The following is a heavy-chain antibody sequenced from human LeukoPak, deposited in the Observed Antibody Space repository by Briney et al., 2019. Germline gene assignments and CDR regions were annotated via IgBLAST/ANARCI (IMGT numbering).Heavy chain of an antibody. Sequence: GGSLRLSCAASGFTFSSYGMHWVRQPPRKGLEGVAFIRDDGKNQYYTDSVKGRFTISRDNSKNTLYLQMSSLRVEDTAVYYCARQNRQRSGWLGWLDPWGQGALVTVSS. CDR3: ARQNRQRSGWLGWLDP. CDR1: GFTFSSYG. J-gene: IGHJ5*02. CDR2: IRDDGKNQ. D-gene: IGHD6-19*01. V-gene: IGHV3-30*02.